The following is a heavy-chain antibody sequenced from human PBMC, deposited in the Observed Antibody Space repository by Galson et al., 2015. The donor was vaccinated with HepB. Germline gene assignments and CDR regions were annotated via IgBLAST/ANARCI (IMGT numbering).Heavy chain of an antibody. V-gene: IGHV6-1*01. D-gene: IGHD2-2*01. CDR3: ASQRGCSSNRCPHMDV. Sequence: CAISGDSVSSNSAAWNWIRQSPSRGLEWLGRTYYRSKWYNDYAVSVKSRITINPDTSKNQFSLQLNSVTPEDTAVYYCASQRGCSSNRCPHMDVWGKGTTVTVSS. J-gene: IGHJ6*03. CDR1: GDSVSSNSAA. CDR2: TYYRSKWYN.